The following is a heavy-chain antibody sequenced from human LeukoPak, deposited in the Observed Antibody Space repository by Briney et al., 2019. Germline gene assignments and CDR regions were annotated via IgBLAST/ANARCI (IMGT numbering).Heavy chain of an antibody. J-gene: IGHJ5*02. Sequence: PSETLSLTCTVSGGSISSYYWSWIRQPPGKGLEWIGYIYYSGSTNYNPSLKSRVTISVDTSKNQFSLKLSSVTAADTAVYYCARGRKGYCSGGSCYTLWLGPWGQGTLVTVSS. CDR1: GGSISSYY. V-gene: IGHV4-59*12. CDR2: IYYSGST. CDR3: ARGRKGYCSGGSCYTLWLGP. D-gene: IGHD2-15*01.